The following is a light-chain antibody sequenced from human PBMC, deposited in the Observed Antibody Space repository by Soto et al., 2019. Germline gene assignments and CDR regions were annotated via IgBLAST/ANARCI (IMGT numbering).Light chain of an antibody. CDR2: DTS. J-gene: IGKJ4*01. CDR1: QSVRSY. Sequence: EIVLTQSPATLSLSPGERATLSCRASQSVRSYLAWYQQKPGQAPRLLIYDTSNRATGIPPRFSGSGSETDFTLTISSLEPEDFALYYCQQRSKWPLTFGGGTKVEIK. CDR3: QQRSKWPLT. V-gene: IGKV3-11*01.